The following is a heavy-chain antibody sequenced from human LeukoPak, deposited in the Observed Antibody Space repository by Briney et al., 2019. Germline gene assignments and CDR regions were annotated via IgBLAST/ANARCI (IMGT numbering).Heavy chain of an antibody. CDR3: ARDRREEYYDFWSGYYYGLDV. V-gene: IGHV4-31*03. D-gene: IGHD3-3*01. J-gene: IGHJ6*02. Sequence: SETLSLTRTVSGGSISSGGYYWSWIRQHPGKGLEWIGYIYYSGSTYYNPSLKSRVTISVDTSTNQFSLKLSSVTAADTAVYYCARDRREEYYDFWSGYYYGLDVWGQGTTVTVSS. CDR2: IYYSGST. CDR1: GGSISSGGYY.